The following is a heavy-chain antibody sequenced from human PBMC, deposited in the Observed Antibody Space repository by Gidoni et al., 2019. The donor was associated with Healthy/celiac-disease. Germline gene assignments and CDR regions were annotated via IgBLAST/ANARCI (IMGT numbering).Heavy chain of an antibody. J-gene: IGHJ6*02. CDR1: GFPFSDYY. CDR3: ARRSVAYYYYGMDV. D-gene: IGHD6-19*01. CDR2: ISSSGSTI. V-gene: IGHV3-11*01. Sequence: QVQLVESGGGLVKPGGSLRLSCAASGFPFSDYYMSWIRQAPGKGLEWVSYISSSGSTIYYADSVKGRLNISRENAKNSLYLQMNSLRAEDTAVYYCARRSVAYYYYGMDVWGQGTTVNVSS.